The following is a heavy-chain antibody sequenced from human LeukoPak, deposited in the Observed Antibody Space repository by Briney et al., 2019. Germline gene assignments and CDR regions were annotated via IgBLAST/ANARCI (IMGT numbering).Heavy chain of an antibody. CDR1: GFTFSSYA. D-gene: IGHD3-3*01. CDR3: AKGDYDFWSGYYTDY. J-gene: IGHJ4*02. V-gene: IGHV3-23*01. CDR2: ISGSGGST. Sequence: GGSLRLSCAASGFTFSSYAMGWVRQAPGKGLEWVSAISGSGGSTYYADSVKGRFTISRDNSKNTLYLQMNSLRAEDTAVYYCAKGDYDFWSGYYTDYWGQGTLVTVSS.